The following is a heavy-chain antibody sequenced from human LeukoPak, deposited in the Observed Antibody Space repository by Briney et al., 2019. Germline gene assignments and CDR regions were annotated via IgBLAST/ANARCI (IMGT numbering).Heavy chain of an antibody. J-gene: IGHJ6*02. D-gene: IGHD3-10*01. Sequence: GGSLSLSCAASGFTFSSYSMNWVRQAPGNGLEWVSSISSSSSYIYYADSVKGRFTISRDNAKNSLYLQMNSLRAEDTAVYYCARAEMVRLGYYYGMDVWGQGTTVTVSS. CDR3: ARAEMVRLGYYYGMDV. V-gene: IGHV3-21*01. CDR1: GFTFSSYS. CDR2: ISSSSSYI.